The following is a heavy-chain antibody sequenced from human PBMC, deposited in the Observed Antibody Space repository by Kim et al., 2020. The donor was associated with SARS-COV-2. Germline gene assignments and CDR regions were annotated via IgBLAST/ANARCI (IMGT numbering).Heavy chain of an antibody. CDR3: AKLRTSSCYSAMDV. Sequence: YADDVKGRFAISRDDSKNTLYRQMNSLRAEDTAVYYCAKLRTSSCYSAMDVWGQGTTVTVSS. D-gene: IGHD2-2*02. J-gene: IGHJ6*02. V-gene: IGHV3-23*01.